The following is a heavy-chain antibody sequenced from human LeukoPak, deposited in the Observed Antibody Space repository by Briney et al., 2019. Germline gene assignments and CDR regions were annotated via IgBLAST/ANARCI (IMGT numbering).Heavy chain of an antibody. CDR1: GGSISSGGYY. J-gene: IGHJ4*02. CDR3: ASESTYRYNY. Sequence: SETLSLTCTVSGGSISSGGYYWSWIRQHPGKGLEWIGYIYYSGSTYYNPPLKSRVTISVDTSKNQFSLKLNSVTAADTAVYYCASESTYRYNYWGQGTLVTVSS. CDR2: IYYSGST. V-gene: IGHV4-31*03. D-gene: IGHD5-18*01.